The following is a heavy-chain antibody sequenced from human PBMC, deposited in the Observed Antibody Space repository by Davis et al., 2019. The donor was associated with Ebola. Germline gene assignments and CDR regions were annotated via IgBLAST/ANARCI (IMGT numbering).Heavy chain of an antibody. V-gene: IGHV3-30-3*01. CDR1: GFTFSSYA. CDR2: ISYDGSNK. Sequence: PGGSLRLSCAASGFTFSSYAMHWVRQAPGKGLEWVAVISYDGSNKYYADSVKGRFTISRDNSKNTLYLQMNSLRAEDTAVYYCARLPYDSSGYSFDYWGQGTLVTVSS. J-gene: IGHJ4*02. D-gene: IGHD3-22*01. CDR3: ARLPYDSSGYSFDY.